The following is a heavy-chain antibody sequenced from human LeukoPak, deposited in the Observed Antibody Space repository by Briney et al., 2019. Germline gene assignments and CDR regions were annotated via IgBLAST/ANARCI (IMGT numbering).Heavy chain of an antibody. Sequence: GGSLRLSCAASGFGFSNFWMSWVRQAPGKGPEWVASIKEDGSLKNYVDSVEGRLTVSRDNAKNTLYLQMNSLRLEDTAVYYCVRDWAPASMQAAPFDCWGQGTLVTVSS. CDR2: IKEDGSLK. CDR1: GFGFSNFW. CDR3: VRDWAPASMQAAPFDC. J-gene: IGHJ4*02. D-gene: IGHD2/OR15-2a*01. V-gene: IGHV3-7*01.